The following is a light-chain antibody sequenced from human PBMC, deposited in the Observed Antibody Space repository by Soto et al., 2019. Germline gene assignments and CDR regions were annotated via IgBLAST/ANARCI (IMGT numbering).Light chain of an antibody. V-gene: IGLV1-47*01. J-gene: IGLJ3*02. CDR3: AAWDDTLNGQV. Sequence: QSALTQPPSVSGTAGRRVSSSCCGSRSNIGRNFVYWYQHLPGTAPKLLIQTNNERPSGVPDRFSGSKSGTSVSLAISGLRSEDEATYYCAAWDDTLNGQVFGGGTQLTVL. CDR2: TNN. CDR1: RSNIGRNF.